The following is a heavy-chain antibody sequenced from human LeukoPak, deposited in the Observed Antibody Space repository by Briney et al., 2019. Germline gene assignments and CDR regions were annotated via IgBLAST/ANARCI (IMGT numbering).Heavy chain of an antibody. J-gene: IGHJ6*02. CDR1: GXTFSGSA. CDR3: TSTGKLEIYYYYGMDV. CDR2: IRSKANSYAT. Sequence: GGSLRLSCAASGXTFSGSAMHWVRQASGKGLEWVGRIRSKANSYATAYAASVKGRFTISRDDSKNTAYLQMNSLKTEDTAVYYCTSTGKLEIYYYYGMDVWGQGTTVTVSS. V-gene: IGHV3-73*01. D-gene: IGHD1-14*01.